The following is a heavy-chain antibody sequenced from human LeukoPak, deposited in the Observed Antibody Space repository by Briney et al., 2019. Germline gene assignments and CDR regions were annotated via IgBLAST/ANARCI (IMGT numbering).Heavy chain of an antibody. CDR2: IRYDGSNK. CDR3: AKDATRPTSGSPGY. V-gene: IGHV3-30*02. J-gene: IGHJ4*02. CDR1: GFTFSSYG. D-gene: IGHD6-6*01. Sequence: PRGSLRLSCAASGFTFSSYGMHWVRQAPGKGLEWVAFIRYDGSNKYYSDSVKGRFTISRDNSKNTLYLQMNSLRAEDTALYYCAKDATRPTSGSPGYWGQGTRVPVSS.